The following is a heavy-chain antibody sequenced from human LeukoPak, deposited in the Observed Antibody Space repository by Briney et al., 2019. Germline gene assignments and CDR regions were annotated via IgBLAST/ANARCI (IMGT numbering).Heavy chain of an antibody. D-gene: IGHD6-6*01. J-gene: IGHJ4*02. V-gene: IGHV3-23*01. CDR1: GFTFSSFA. CDR3: ARWDHSSSCPDY. CDR2: ITGTGGTT. Sequence: PGRSLRLSCAPSGFTFSSFATTWVRQAPGKGLEWVSTITGTGGTTWYADSMKGRVTISRDNSKNTLYLQMNSLTAEDMAIYYCARWDHSSSCPDYWGRGTLVTVSS.